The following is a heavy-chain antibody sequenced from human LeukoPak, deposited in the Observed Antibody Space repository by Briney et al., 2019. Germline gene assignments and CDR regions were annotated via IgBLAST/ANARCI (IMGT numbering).Heavy chain of an antibody. CDR1: GYTFTSYD. J-gene: IGHJ4*02. Sequence: GASVKGSCKASGYTFTSYDINWVRQATGQGLEWMGWMNPNRGNTGYAQKFQGRGTITRNTSISTAYMELSSLRSEDTAVYYCARGSFDILTGYYLYYFDYWGQGTLVTVSS. D-gene: IGHD3-9*01. CDR3: ARGSFDILTGYYLYYFDY. V-gene: IGHV1-8*03. CDR2: MNPNRGNT.